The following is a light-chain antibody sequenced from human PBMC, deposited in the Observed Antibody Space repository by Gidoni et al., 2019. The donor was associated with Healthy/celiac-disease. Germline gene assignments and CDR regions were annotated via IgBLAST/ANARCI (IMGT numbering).Light chain of an antibody. Sequence: AIQMTQSPSSLSASVGDRVTITCRASQGIRNDLGWYQQKPGNAPKLLIYAASSLQSGVPSRFSGSGSGTDFTLTISSLQPEDFATYYCLQDYNYPRTFGQXTKVEIK. CDR2: AAS. CDR1: QGIRND. J-gene: IGKJ1*01. CDR3: LQDYNYPRT. V-gene: IGKV1-6*01.